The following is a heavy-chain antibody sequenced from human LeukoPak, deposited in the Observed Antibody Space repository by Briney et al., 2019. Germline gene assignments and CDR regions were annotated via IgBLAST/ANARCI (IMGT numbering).Heavy chain of an antibody. CDR3: ARGRRYFDWLPYFDY. Sequence: SVNVSCMASGGTFSSYAISWVRQAPGQGLEWMGRIIPILGIANYAQKFQGRVTITADKSTRTAYMELSSLRSEDTALYYCARGRRYFDWLPYFDYWGPGTLVTVSS. V-gene: IGHV1-69*04. D-gene: IGHD3-9*01. CDR1: GGTFSSYA. CDR2: IIPILGIA. J-gene: IGHJ4*02.